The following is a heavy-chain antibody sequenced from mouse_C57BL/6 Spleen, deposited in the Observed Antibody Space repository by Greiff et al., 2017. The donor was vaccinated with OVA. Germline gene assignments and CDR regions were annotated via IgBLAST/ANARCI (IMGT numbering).Heavy chain of an antibody. CDR2: INPSNGGT. D-gene: IGHD2-3*01. CDR3: ARSHYDGYYWYFDV. Sequence: QVQLQQPGTELVKPGASVKLSCKASGYTFTSYWMHWVKQRPGQGLEWIGNINPSNGGTNYNEKFKSKATLTVDKSSSTAYMQLSSLTSEDSAVYYGARSHYDGYYWYFDVWGTGTTVTVSS. V-gene: IGHV1-53*01. CDR1: GYTFTSYW. J-gene: IGHJ1*03.